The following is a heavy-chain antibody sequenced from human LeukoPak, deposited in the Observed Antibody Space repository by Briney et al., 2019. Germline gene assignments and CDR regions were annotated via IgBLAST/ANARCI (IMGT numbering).Heavy chain of an antibody. J-gene: IGHJ4*02. CDR1: GFTFSSYA. CDR2: ISRSGGST. CDR3: AKDWDEIAGAGTDPYLFDY. Sequence: PGGSLRLSCAASGFTFSSYAMSWVRQAPGKGLEWVSAISRSGGSTYYADSVKGRFTISRDNSKNTLYLQMNSLRAEDTAVYYCAKDWDEIAGAGTDPYLFDYWGQGTLVTVSS. V-gene: IGHV3-23*01. D-gene: IGHD6-19*01.